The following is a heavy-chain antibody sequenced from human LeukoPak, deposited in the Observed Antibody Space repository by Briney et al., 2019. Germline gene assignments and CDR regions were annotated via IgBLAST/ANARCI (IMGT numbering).Heavy chain of an antibody. J-gene: IGHJ4*02. Sequence: GGSLRLSCAASGFTFSSYTMNWVRQAPGKGLECVSFITTSSSYIHNADSVKGRFPISRDNYKNTLYVQMKSLRAEDTAVYYCAKGDISPIGIVVVVAPHFDYWGQGTLVTVSS. CDR1: GFTFSSYT. V-gene: IGHV3-21*04. CDR2: ITTSSSYI. CDR3: AKGDISPIGIVVVVAPHFDY. D-gene: IGHD2-15*01.